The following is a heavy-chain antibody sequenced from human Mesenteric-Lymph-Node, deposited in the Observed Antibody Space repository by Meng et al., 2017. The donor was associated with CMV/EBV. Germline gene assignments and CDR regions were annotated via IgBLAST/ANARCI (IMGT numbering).Heavy chain of an antibody. J-gene: IGHJ6*02. V-gene: IGHV3-48*03. D-gene: IGHD1-26*01. CDR1: GFTFSSYE. Sequence: GGSLRLSCAASGFTFSSYEMNWVRQAPGKGLEWVSYISSSGSTIYYADSVKGRFTISRDNAKNSLYLQMNSLRAEDTAVYYCARDQKETGSGSYYYYYYGMDVWGQGTTVTVSS. CDR3: ARDQKETGSGSYYYYYYGMDV. CDR2: ISSSGSTI.